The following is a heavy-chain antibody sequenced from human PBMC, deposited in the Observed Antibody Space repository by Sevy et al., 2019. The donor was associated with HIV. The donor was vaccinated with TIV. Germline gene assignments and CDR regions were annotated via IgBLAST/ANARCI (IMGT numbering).Heavy chain of an antibody. V-gene: IGHV3-48*02. CDR2: ISSSSSTI. J-gene: IGHJ6*02. Sequence: GGSLRLSCAASGFTFSSYSMNWVRQAPGKGLEWVSYISSSSSTIYYADSVKGRFTISRDNAKNSLYLQMNSLRDEDTAVYYCARDDYDILTGYYPSGYYYGMDVWGQWTTVTVSS. D-gene: IGHD3-9*01. CDR1: GFTFSSYS. CDR3: ARDDYDILTGYYPSGYYYGMDV.